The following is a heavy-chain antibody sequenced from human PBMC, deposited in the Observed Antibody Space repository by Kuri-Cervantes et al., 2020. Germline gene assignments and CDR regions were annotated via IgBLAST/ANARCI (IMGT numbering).Heavy chain of an antibody. Sequence: SETLSLTCAVSGYSISSSNWWGWIRQLPGKGLEWIGHIHYSGSAYYSPSLKSRVTVSVDRSKNQFSLKLSSVTAADTAVYYCARTFWSGYSNWFDPWGQGTLVTVSS. J-gene: IGHJ5*02. D-gene: IGHD3-3*01. CDR1: GYSISSSNW. V-gene: IGHV4-28*01. CDR2: IHYSGSA. CDR3: ARTFWSGYSNWFDP.